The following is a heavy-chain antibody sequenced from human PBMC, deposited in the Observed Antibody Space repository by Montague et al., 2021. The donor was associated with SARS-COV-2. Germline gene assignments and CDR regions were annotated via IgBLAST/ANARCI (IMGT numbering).Heavy chain of an antibody. J-gene: IGHJ4*02. Sequence: TLSLTCTVSGGSISSGDYYWSWIRHHPGKGLEWIGYIYYSGTTYYNPSLKSRVTISVDTSKNQFSLKLSSVTAADTALYYCARDAYYYDSGGYPHYFDYWGQGTLVTVSS. V-gene: IGHV4-31*03. CDR2: IYYSGTT. CDR1: GGSISSGDYY. D-gene: IGHD3-10*01. CDR3: ARDAYYYDSGGYPHYFDY.